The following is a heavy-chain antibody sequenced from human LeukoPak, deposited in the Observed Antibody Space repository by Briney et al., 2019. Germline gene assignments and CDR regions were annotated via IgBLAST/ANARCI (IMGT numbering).Heavy chain of an antibody. Sequence: GGSLRLSCVASGFTFSNYGMHWVRQAPGKGLEWVAVIWYDGSNKYYADSVKSRFTISRDNSKNTLYLQMYSLRAEDTAVYYCVKATGYSSSRGDYYYYMDVWGKGTTVTVSS. D-gene: IGHD6-13*01. CDR3: VKATGYSSSRGDYYYYMDV. CDR2: IWYDGSNK. J-gene: IGHJ6*03. V-gene: IGHV3-33*06. CDR1: GFTFSNYG.